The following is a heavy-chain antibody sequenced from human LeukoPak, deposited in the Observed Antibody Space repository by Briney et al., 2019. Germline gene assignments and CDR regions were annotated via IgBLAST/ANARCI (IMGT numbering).Heavy chain of an antibody. CDR1: GITFSNAW. D-gene: IGHD6-19*01. Sequence: GGSLRLSCAASGITFSNAWMTWVRQAPGKGLEWVGRIYRSSNGETTDYGAPVKGRFTISRDDTKNTLYLQMNSLKTEDTAVYYCTTYSSGSCPFWGQGTLVTVSS. CDR3: TTYSSGSCPF. CDR2: IYRSSNGETT. J-gene: IGHJ4*02. V-gene: IGHV3-15*01.